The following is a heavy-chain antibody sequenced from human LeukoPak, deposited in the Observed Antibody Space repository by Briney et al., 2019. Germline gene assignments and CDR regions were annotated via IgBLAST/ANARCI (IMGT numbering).Heavy chain of an antibody. CDR2: IVVGSGNT. Sequence: GTSVKVSCKASGFTFTSSAVQWVRQARGQRLERIGWIVVGSGNTNYAQKFQERVTITRDMSTSTAYMELSSLRSEDTAVYYCAVTARVAAADYFDYWGQGTLVTVSS. V-gene: IGHV1-58*01. D-gene: IGHD6-13*01. J-gene: IGHJ4*02. CDR3: AVTARVAAADYFDY. CDR1: GFTFTSSA.